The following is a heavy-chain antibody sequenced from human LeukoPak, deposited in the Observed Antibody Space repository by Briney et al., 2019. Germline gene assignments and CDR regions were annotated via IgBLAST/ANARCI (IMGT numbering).Heavy chain of an antibody. CDR3: AKDQGGSGWSSLFDY. D-gene: IGHD6-19*01. CDR2: ISGSGGST. J-gene: IGHJ4*02. Sequence: GGSLRLSCAASGFTFSNYWMHWVRHAPGKGLEWVSAISGSGGSTYYADSVKGRFTISRDNSKNTLYLQMNSLRAEDTAVYYCAKDQGGSGWSSLFDYWGQGTLVTVSS. V-gene: IGHV3-23*01. CDR1: GFTFSNYW.